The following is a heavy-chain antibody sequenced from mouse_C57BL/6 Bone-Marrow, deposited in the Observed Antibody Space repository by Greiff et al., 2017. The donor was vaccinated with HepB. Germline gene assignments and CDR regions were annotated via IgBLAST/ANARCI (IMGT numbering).Heavy chain of an antibody. V-gene: IGHV1-78*01. J-gene: IGHJ2*01. CDR2: IYPRDGST. Sequence: VQLQQSDAELVTPGASVKISCKVSGYTFTDHTIHWMKQRPEQGLEWIGYIYPRDGSTKYNEKFKGKATLTADKSSSTAYMQLNSLTSVDSAVYVCGRGGWLLYFDYWGQGTTLTVSS. CDR3: GRGGWLLYFDY. D-gene: IGHD2-3*01. CDR1: GYTFTDHT.